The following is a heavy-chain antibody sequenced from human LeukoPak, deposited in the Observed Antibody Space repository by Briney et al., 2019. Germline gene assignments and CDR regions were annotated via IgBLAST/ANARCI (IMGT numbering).Heavy chain of an antibody. CDR1: GYSISSGYY. CDR2: IYHSGST. D-gene: IGHD2-21*01. J-gene: IGHJ5*02. Sequence: PSETLSLICTVSGYSISSGYYWGWIRQPPGKGLEWIGSIYHSGSTYYNPSLKSRVTISVDTSKNQFSLKLSSVTAADTAVYYCARASLIPYNWFDPWGQGTLVTVSS. V-gene: IGHV4-38-2*02. CDR3: ARASLIPYNWFDP.